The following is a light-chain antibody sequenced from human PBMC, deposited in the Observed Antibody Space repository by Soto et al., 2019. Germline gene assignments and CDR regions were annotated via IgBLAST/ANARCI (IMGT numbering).Light chain of an antibody. CDR3: QVWNPYKDHWV. Sequence: SYELTQSPSMSVAPGKTAIISCGGDNIGTKAVHWYQQRPGRAPIVVISYDDVRPSGIPERFSGFNSGNTATLTISGVEAGDEADYYCQVWNPYKDHWVFGGGTKLTVL. V-gene: IGLV3-21*04. CDR2: YDD. J-gene: IGLJ3*02. CDR1: NIGTKA.